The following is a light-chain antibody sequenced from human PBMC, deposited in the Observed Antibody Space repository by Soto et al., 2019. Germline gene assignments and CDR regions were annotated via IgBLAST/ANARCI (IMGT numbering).Light chain of an antibody. CDR1: QSISSW. CDR3: QQYNSYPYT. J-gene: IGKJ2*01. V-gene: IGKV1-5*01. CDR2: DAS. Sequence: DIQMTQSPSTLSASVGDRVTLTCRASQSISSWLAWYQQKPGKAPKLLIYDASTLESGVPSRFSGSGSGTEFTLTISSLQPDDFAAYDCQQYNSYPYTFGQGTKLEIK.